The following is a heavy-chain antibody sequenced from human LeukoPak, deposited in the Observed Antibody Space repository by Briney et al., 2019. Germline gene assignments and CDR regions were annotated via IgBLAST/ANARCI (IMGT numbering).Heavy chain of an antibody. J-gene: IGHJ4*02. CDR2: ISSSGST. Sequence: HPGGSLRLSCAASGFTFSSYEMNWVRQAPGKGLEWVSYISSSGSTYYADSVKGRFTISRDNSKNSLCLQMNSLRTEDTALYYCAKGDTATPPGYWGQGTLVTVSS. CDR1: GFTFSSYE. V-gene: IGHV3-48*03. CDR3: AKGDTATPPGY. D-gene: IGHD5-18*01.